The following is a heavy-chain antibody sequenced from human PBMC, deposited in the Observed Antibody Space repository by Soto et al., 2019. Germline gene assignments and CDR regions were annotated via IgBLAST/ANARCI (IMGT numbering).Heavy chain of an antibody. CDR1: GGSISSYY. V-gene: IGHV4-59*12. CDR3: ARGSPNYDILTGYPYYYGMDV. Sequence: SETLSLTCTVSGGSISSYYWSWIRQPPGKGLEWIGYIYYSGSTNYNPSLKSRVTISVDTSKNQFSLKLSSVTAADTAVYYCARGSPNYDILTGYPYYYGMDVWGQGTTVTVSS. CDR2: IYYSGST. J-gene: IGHJ6*02. D-gene: IGHD3-9*01.